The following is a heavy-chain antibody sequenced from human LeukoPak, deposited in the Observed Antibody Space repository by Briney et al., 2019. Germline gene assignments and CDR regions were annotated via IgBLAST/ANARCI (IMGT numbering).Heavy chain of an antibody. CDR2: IIPIFGTA. Sequence: SVKVSCKASGGTFSSYAISWVRQAPGQGLEWMGGIIPIFGTANYAQKFQGRVTITADESTSTAYMELSSLRSEDTAVYYCARVGVMATVNGYRYHSLDVWGQGTTVAVSS. CDR1: GGTFSSYA. V-gene: IGHV1-69*13. J-gene: IGHJ6*02. D-gene: IGHD3-16*01. CDR3: ARVGVMATVNGYRYHSLDV.